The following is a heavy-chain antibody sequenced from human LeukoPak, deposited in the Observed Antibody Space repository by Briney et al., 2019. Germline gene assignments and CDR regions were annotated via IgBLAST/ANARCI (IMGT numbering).Heavy chain of an antibody. CDR2: IYYSGST. Sequence: SETLSLTCTVSGGSISSYYWSWIRQPPGKGLEWIGYIYYSGSTNYNPSLKSRVTISVDTSKNQFSLKLSSVTAADTAVYYCAREGDGDYIAFDIWGQGTMVTVSS. CDR3: AREGDGDYIAFDI. D-gene: IGHD4-17*01. CDR1: GGSISSYY. J-gene: IGHJ3*02. V-gene: IGHV4-59*01.